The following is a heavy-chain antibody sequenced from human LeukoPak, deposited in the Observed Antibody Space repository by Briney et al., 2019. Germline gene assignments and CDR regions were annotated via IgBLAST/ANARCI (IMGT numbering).Heavy chain of an antibody. CDR2: IYYSGST. D-gene: IGHD4-17*01. V-gene: IGHV4-59*08. CDR1: GGSISSYY. Sequence: SETLSLTCTVSGGSISSYYRSWIRQPPGKGLEWIGYIYYSGSTNYNPSLKSRVTISVDTSKNQFSLKLSSVTAADTAVYYCARLSYGDYESLAFDYWGQGTLVTVSS. J-gene: IGHJ4*02. CDR3: ARLSYGDYESLAFDY.